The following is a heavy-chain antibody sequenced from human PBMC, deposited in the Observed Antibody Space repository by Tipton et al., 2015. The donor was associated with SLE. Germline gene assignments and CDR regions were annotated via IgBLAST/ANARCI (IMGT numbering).Heavy chain of an antibody. CDR3: ARGGVVPAAIGEAESPLGSFDP. CDR2: IYYTGST. D-gene: IGHD2-2*01. V-gene: IGHV4-39*07. CDR1: GGSISRSGSD. Sequence: TLSLTCTVSGGSISRSGSDWGWIRQPPGQGLEWIGSIYYTGSTHYNPSLKSRVTVSVDTSKNQFSLKLTSVTAADTAVYYCARGGVVPAAIGEAESPLGSFDPWGQGTLVTVSS. J-gene: IGHJ5*02.